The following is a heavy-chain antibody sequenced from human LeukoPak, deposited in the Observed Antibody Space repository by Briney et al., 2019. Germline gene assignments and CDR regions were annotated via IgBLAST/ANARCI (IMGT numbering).Heavy chain of an antibody. D-gene: IGHD3-10*01. Sequence: GGSLRLSCVVSGFTVSSNYMSWVRQAPGKGLEWVSVIYSGGSIYYADSVKGRFTISRDNSKNTLYLQMNSLRAEDTAVYYCAKGYGSGSYYKPTHYWGQGTLVTVSS. J-gene: IGHJ4*02. CDR1: GFTVSSNY. V-gene: IGHV3-53*01. CDR3: AKGYGSGSYYKPTHY. CDR2: IYSGGSI.